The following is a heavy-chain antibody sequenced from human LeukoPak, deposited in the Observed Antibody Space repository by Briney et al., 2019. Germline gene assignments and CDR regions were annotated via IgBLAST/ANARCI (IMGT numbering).Heavy chain of an antibody. D-gene: IGHD3-16*01. J-gene: IGHJ5*02. CDR1: GGSISSGSYY. CDR3: ARAHVGDVVVLT. CDR2: IYTSGST. Sequence: PSQTLSLTCTVWGGSISSGSYYWSWIRQPAGKGLEWIGRIYTSGSTNYNPSLKSRVTISVDTSKNQFSLKLSSVTAADTAVYYCARAHVGDVVVLTWGQGTLVTVSS. V-gene: IGHV4-61*02.